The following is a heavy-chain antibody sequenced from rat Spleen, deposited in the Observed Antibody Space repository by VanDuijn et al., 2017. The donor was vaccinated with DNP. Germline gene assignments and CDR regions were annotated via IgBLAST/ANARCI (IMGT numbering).Heavy chain of an antibody. J-gene: IGHJ3*01. CDR1: GFTFRDYN. V-gene: IGHV5S10*01. Sequence: EVQLVESGGGLVQPGRSLKLSCAASGFTFRDYNMAWVRQAPKKGLEWVATISYDGGFAFHGDSVKGRFTISRDNAKSTLYLQMNSLRSEDMATYYCATSGYGFDGYPFTYWGQGTLVTVSS. CDR2: ISYDGGFA. D-gene: IGHD1-12*03. CDR3: ATSGYGFDGYPFTY.